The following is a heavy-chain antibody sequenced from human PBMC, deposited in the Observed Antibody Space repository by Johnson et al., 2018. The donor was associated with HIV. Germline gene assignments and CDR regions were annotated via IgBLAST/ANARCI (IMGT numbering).Heavy chain of an antibody. CDR1: GFTFDDYG. CDR3: ARGGSGSYWGYLTDAFDI. Sequence: VQLVESGGGVVRPGGSLRLSCAASGFTFDDYGMSWVRQAPGKGLEWVSGINWTGGSTGYADSMKGRFTISRDNAKNSLYLQMNSLRAEDTALYFCARGGSGSYWGYLTDAFDIWGQGTMVTVSS. CDR2: INWTGGST. V-gene: IGHV3-20*04. D-gene: IGHD1-26*01. J-gene: IGHJ3*02.